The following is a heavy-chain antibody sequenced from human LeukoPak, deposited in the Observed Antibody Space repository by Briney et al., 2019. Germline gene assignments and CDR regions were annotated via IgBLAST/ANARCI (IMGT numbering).Heavy chain of an antibody. CDR3: ASPAVVTDTSSDY. Sequence: GGSLRLSCAASGFTFSTYSMNWVRQAPGKGLEWVSVIYSGDNTYYADSVKGRFTISRDNPKNTLYLQMNSLRAEDTAVYYCASPAVVTDTSSDYWGQGTLVTVSS. J-gene: IGHJ4*02. CDR2: IYSGDNT. CDR1: GFTFSTYS. V-gene: IGHV3-53*01. D-gene: IGHD4-23*01.